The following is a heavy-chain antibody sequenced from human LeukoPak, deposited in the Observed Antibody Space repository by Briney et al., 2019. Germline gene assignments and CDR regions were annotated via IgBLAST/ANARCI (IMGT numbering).Heavy chain of an antibody. Sequence: GSLTLSCAASGFTFSSYGMHWVRQAPGKGLEWVAVISYDGSNKYYADSVKGRFTISRDNSNNTLYLQMNSLRAEDTAVFYCAKDREYSGSYRPGPTRYYYGMDVWGQGTADPVS. D-gene: IGHD1-26*01. CDR3: AKDREYSGSYRPGPTRYYYGMDV. V-gene: IGHV3-30*18. CDR1: GFTFSSYG. J-gene: IGHJ6*02. CDR2: ISYDGSNK.